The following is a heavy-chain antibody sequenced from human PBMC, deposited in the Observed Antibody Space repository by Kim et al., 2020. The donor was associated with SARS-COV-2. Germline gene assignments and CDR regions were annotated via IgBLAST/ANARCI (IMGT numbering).Heavy chain of an antibody. V-gene: IGHV1-8*03. CDR3: AREGPPSTRPSWFDP. CDR2: MNPNSGST. CDR1: GYTFTKYD. J-gene: IGHJ5*02. D-gene: IGHD3-22*01. Sequence: ASVKVSCKTSGYTFTKYDINWVRQAAGQGLEWLGWMNPNSGSTGYAQQFQGRVTTTSYTFCCPFYLGFGGYCCESICGYYWAREGPPSTRPSWFDPWGQG.